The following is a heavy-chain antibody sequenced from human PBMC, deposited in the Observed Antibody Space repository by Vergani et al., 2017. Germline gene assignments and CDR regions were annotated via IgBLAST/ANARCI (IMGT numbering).Heavy chain of an antibody. CDR1: GGSLSRSV. Sequence: QVHLVQSGTEVKKPGSSVKVFCKASGGSLSRSVITWVRQAPGQGLEWMGRHLPKFGTANYAQKFQGRVTITADESTSTSYLALSSLTSDDTAVCYCAKEKTGAVGSPRYYNGLDGWGQGTTGTVSS. J-gene: IGHJ6*02. CDR3: AKEKTGAVGSPRYYNGLDG. D-gene: IGHD6-19*01. CDR2: HLPKFGTA. V-gene: IGHV1-69*13.